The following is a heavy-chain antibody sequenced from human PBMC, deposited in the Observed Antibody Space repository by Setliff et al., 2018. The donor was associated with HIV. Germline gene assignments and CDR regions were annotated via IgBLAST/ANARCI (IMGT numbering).Heavy chain of an antibody. V-gene: IGHV4-4*07. CDR3: ARDRSSGWSKDWFDT. CDR1: GGSISSYY. J-gene: IGHJ5*01. D-gene: IGHD6-19*01. Sequence: PSETLSLTCTVSGGSISSYYWSWIRQPAGKGLEWIGHIYISGSTNYNPSFNSRVTMSVDTSKNQFSLRLTSVTAADTAMYHCARDRSSGWSKDWFDTWGQGTTVTVSS. CDR2: IYISGST.